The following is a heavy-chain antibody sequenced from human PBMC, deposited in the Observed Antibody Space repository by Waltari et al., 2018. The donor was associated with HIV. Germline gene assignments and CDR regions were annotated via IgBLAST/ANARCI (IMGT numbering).Heavy chain of an antibody. CDR1: CVSVTSRTYY. CDR3: AGAPNGDFSWLDP. J-gene: IGHJ5*02. V-gene: IGHV4-39*07. Sequence: QLQLQESGPGLVKPSETLSLTCTFPCVSVTSRTYYWGWIRQAPGRGLGWIGAISYSGSAYYNPSLESRVTISLDTSKNQFSLKLQSVTAADTAVYYCAGAPNGDFSWLDPWGQGTLVTVSS. D-gene: IGHD4-17*01. CDR2: ISYSGSA.